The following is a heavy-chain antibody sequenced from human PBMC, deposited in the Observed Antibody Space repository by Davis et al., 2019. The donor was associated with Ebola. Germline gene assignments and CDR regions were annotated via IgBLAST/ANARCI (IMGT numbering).Heavy chain of an antibody. CDR3: TRDFDWHDGS. D-gene: IGHD3-9*01. CDR1: GFTSTNNW. Sequence: HTGGSLRLSCAASGFTSTNNWIHWVRHAPGKGLVWVSRINSDGTKTGYADSVRGRFTISRDNAKNTLYLQMNSLRAEDTAVYYCTRDFDWHDGSWGQGTLVTVSS. J-gene: IGHJ5*02. CDR2: INSDGTKT. V-gene: IGHV3-74*01.